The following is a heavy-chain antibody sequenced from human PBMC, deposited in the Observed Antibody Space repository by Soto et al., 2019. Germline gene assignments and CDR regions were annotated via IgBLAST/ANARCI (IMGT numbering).Heavy chain of an antibody. Sequence: QLQLQESGPGLVRPSETLSLTCTVSGGSITSSTYYWAWIRQPPGKGLEWIGSIYYSGSTYYNPSLKSRVXXSXDMXKNQCSLRLSSVTAADTAVYYCATEDCGGDCYTPSWGQGTLVTVSS. D-gene: IGHD2-21*02. J-gene: IGHJ5*02. CDR2: IYYSGST. V-gene: IGHV4-39*02. CDR1: GGSITSSTYY. CDR3: ATEDCGGDCYTPS.